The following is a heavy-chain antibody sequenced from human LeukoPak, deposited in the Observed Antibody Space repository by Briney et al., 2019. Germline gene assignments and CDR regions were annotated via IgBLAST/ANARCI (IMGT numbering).Heavy chain of an antibody. V-gene: IGHV3-53*01. CDR3: ARVPFTGIAAAGDGGDDY. J-gene: IGHJ4*02. CDR1: GFTVSSDY. Sequence: GGSLRLSCAASGFTVSSDYMSWVRQAPGKGLEWVSVIYSGSNTYYADSVKGRFTISRDNSKNTLYLQMNSLRAEDTAVYYCARVPFTGIAAAGDGGDDYWGQGTLVTVSS. CDR2: IYSGSNT. D-gene: IGHD6-13*01.